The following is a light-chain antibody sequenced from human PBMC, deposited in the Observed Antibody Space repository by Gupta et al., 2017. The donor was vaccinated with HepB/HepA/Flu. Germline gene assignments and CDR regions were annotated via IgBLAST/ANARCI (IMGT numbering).Light chain of an antibody. CDR2: QDS. CDR1: KLGDKY. V-gene: IGLV3-1*01. Sequence: YELTQPPSVSVSPGQTASIPCSGDKLGDKYACWYQQKPGQSPVLVIYQDSKRPSGIPERFSGSNSGNTATLTISGTQAMDEADYYCQAWDSSTVVFGGGTKLTVL. CDR3: QAWDSSTVV. J-gene: IGLJ2*01.